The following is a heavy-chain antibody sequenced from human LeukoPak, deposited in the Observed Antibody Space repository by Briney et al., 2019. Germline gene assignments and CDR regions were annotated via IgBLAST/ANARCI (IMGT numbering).Heavy chain of an antibody. CDR1: GCSISSGYY. J-gene: IGHJ4*02. D-gene: IGHD3-22*01. CDR2: IYHSGST. V-gene: IGHV4-38-2*02. CDR3: ARDLVTMIVADRFDY. Sequence: PSETLSLTCAVSGCSISSGYYWGWIRQPPGKGLEWIGSIYHSGSTYYNPSLKSRVTISVDTSKNQFSLKLSSVTAADTAVYYCARDLVTMIVADRFDYWGQGTLVTVSS.